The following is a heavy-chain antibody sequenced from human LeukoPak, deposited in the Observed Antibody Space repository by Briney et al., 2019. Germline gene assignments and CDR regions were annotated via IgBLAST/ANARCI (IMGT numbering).Heavy chain of an antibody. CDR3: ARGPHGGFVIIPTEF. CDR1: GFTFSSYV. D-gene: IGHD3-3*01. V-gene: IGHV3-21*01. Sequence: GGPLRLSCAASGFTFSSYVMNWVRQAPGKGLEWVSSIDSSSSYIYYADSVKGRFTISRANAKNSLFLQMNSLRAEDTAVYYCARGPHGGFVIIPTEFWGQGTLVTVSS. J-gene: IGHJ4*02. CDR2: IDSSSSYI.